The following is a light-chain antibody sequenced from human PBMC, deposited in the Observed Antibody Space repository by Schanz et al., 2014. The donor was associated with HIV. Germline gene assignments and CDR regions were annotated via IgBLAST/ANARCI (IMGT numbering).Light chain of an antibody. Sequence: QSVLTQPPSVSGAPGQRVTISCTGSSSNIGAGYDVHWYQHLPETAPKLLIYGNSNRPSGVPDRFSASKSDTSASLAITGLQAEDEADYFCQSFDSSLSGVVFGGGTKLTVL. V-gene: IGLV1-40*01. CDR3: QSFDSSLSGVV. CDR1: SSNIGAGYD. J-gene: IGLJ3*02. CDR2: GNS.